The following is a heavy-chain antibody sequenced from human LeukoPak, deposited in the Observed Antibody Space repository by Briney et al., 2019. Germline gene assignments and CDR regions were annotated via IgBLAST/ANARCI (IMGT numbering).Heavy chain of an antibody. CDR3: ASLVYYDFWSGYPEHGMDV. CDR2: IIPILGIA. Sequence: GSSVKVSCKASGGTYSSYAISWVRQAPGQGLEWMGRIIPILGIANYAQKFQGRVTITADKSTSTAYMELSSLRSEDTAVYYCASLVYYDFWSGYPEHGMDVWGQGTTVTVSS. CDR1: GGTYSSYA. D-gene: IGHD3-3*01. J-gene: IGHJ6*02. V-gene: IGHV1-69*04.